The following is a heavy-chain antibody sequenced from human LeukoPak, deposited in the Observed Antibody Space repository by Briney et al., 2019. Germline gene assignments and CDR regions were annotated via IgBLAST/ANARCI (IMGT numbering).Heavy chain of an antibody. CDR1: GFTFTNTR. J-gene: IGHJ3*02. V-gene: IGHV3-15*04. Sequence: GVYLRFSCSASGFTFTNTRMSWVRPAPGNGLEWVGRIVIKTEGGTTDYAAPVTGRLTISRDDSKNTLHIQMTSLKSEDTAIYYCTAHYIDSGGFYLWSAFDIWGQGTMVTVSS. CDR3: TAHYIDSGGFYLWSAFDI. CDR2: IVIKTEGGTT. D-gene: IGHD3-22*01.